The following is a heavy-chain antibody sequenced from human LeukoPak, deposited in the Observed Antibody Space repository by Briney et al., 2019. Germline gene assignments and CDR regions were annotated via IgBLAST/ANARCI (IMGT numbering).Heavy chain of an antibody. D-gene: IGHD3-3*01. CDR1: GGSIGWDY. CDR2: IYKSGPT. Sequence: SEALSLTCTVSGGSIGWDYRSWIRQSAGKGLEWIGRIYKSGPTNYNPSFRSRVTMSVDTSKNQFSLNVTSVTAADTAVYYCARGRGITLFGVVIGYYMDVWGMGTTVTVSS. J-gene: IGHJ6*03. V-gene: IGHV4-4*07. CDR3: ARGRGITLFGVVIGYYMDV.